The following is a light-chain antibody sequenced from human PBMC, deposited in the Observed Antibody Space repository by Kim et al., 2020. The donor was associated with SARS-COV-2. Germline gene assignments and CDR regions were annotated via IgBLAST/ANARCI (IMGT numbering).Light chain of an antibody. V-gene: IGKV3-20*01. CDR3: QQFGSSPWT. J-gene: IGKJ1*01. Sequence: AAGESATLSCRASQTVSNSYLAWYQQKPGQAPRLVIYGTSSRSTGIPDRFSGSGSGTDFTLTISRLEPEDFAVYYCQQFGSSPWTFGQGTKVDIK. CDR1: QTVSNSY. CDR2: GTS.